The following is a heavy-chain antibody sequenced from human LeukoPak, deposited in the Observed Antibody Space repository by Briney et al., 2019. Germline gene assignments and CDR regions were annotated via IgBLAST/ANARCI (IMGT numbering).Heavy chain of an antibody. J-gene: IGHJ4*02. Sequence: GGSLRLSCTASGVTFGDYALSWFRQAPGKGLEWVGFIRSKIYGGITEYAASVKCRFTISRDGSKSIANLQMNSLKTEDTAVYYCTRDQYSSGWYDILFDYWGQGTLVTVSS. CDR2: IRSKIYGGIT. CDR1: GVTFGDYA. V-gene: IGHV3-49*01. D-gene: IGHD6-19*01. CDR3: TRDQYSSGWYDILFDY.